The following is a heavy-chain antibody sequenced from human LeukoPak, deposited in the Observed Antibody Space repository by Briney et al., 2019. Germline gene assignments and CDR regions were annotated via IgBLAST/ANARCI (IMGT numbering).Heavy chain of an antibody. J-gene: IGHJ5*02. CDR3: ASGLDYGVANWFDP. V-gene: IGHV4-39*07. D-gene: IGHD4-17*01. CDR1: GASISSGSNY. CDR2: IYSSGST. Sequence: SETLSLTCSVSGASISSGSNYWGWIRQPPGKTLEWIGSIYSSGSTYYNSSLQSRVIIIIDTPKNHFSLTLSSVTAADTAVYYCASGLDYGVANWFDPWGQGALVTVSS.